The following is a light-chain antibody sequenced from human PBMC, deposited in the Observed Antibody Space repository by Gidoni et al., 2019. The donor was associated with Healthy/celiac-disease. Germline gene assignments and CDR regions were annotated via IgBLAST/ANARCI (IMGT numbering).Light chain of an antibody. CDR1: QSISSR. Sequence: IQMTQSPSTLSASVGDRVTITCRASQSISSRLAWYQQKPGKAPKLLIYKASSLERGVPSRCSGRGSGTEFTLTISSLQPDDVATYYCQQYNSYPLTFGQGTKVEIK. CDR2: KAS. CDR3: QQYNSYPLT. J-gene: IGKJ1*01. V-gene: IGKV1-5*03.